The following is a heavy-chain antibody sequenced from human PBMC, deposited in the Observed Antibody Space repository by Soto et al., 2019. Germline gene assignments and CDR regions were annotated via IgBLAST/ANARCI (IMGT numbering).Heavy chain of an antibody. J-gene: IGHJ4*02. D-gene: IGHD3-16*02. Sequence: SGGSPRLSCVASGFPFSYSWMSWVRQAPGKGLEWVARIKSETDGGTTDYAAPVEGRFTISRDDSKNTLNLQMNSLKTEDTAVYYCVTYDFIWGSYRVRWAYWGQGTLVTVSS. CDR3: VTYDFIWGSYRVRWAY. CDR1: GFPFSYSW. CDR2: IKSETDGGTT. V-gene: IGHV3-15*01.